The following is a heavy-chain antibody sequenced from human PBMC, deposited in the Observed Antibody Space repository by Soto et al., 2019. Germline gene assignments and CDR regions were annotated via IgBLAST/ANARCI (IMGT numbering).Heavy chain of an antibody. CDR3: ARRSLGYDRYYYYYGMDV. Sequence: SETLSLTCTVSGGSISSSSYYWGWIRQPPGKGLEWIGSIYYSGSTYYNPSLKSRVTISVDTSKNQFYLKLSSVTAADTAVYYCARRSLGYDRYYYYYGMDVWGQGTTVTVSS. V-gene: IGHV4-39*01. CDR2: IYYSGST. J-gene: IGHJ6*02. D-gene: IGHD5-12*01. CDR1: GGSISSSSYY.